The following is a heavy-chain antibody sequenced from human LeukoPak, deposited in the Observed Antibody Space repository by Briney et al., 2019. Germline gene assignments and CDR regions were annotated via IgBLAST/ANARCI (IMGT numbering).Heavy chain of an antibody. CDR3: ARSRASTYCSGGSCYARYFDY. Sequence: SETLSLTCAVYGGSFSGYYWSWISQPPGKGLEWIGEINHSGSTNYNPSLKSRVTISVDTSKNQFSLKLSSVTAADTAVYYCARSRASTYCSGGSCYARYFDYWCQGTLVTVSS. J-gene: IGHJ4*02. D-gene: IGHD2-15*01. CDR2: INHSGST. V-gene: IGHV4-34*01. CDR1: GGSFSGYY.